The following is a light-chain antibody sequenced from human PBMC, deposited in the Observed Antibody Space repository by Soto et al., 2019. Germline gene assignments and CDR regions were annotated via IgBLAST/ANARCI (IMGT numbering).Light chain of an antibody. CDR1: SGHSSYA. J-gene: IGLJ3*02. CDR3: QTWGTGFQV. CDR2: LASDGSH. Sequence: QPVLTQSPSASASLGASVKLTCTLSSGHSSYAIAWHQLQPEKGPRSLMKLASDGSHTKGDGIPDRFSGSSSGAERYLTISSFQSEDEADYYCQTWGTGFQVFGGGTKLTVL. V-gene: IGLV4-69*01.